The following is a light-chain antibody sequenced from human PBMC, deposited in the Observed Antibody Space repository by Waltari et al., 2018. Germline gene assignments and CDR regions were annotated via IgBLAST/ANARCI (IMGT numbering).Light chain of an antibody. CDR2: RAS. CDR3: QQYNNWPLT. J-gene: IGKJ4*01. V-gene: IGKV3-15*01. CDR1: QTVSSN. Sequence: EIVMTQSPATLSVSPGERVTLSCRASQTVSSNLALYQQKPGQAPRLLIYRASTRATDIPARFSGSGSGTDFTLTINSLQSEDFAVYYCQQYNNWPLTFGGGTKVEIK.